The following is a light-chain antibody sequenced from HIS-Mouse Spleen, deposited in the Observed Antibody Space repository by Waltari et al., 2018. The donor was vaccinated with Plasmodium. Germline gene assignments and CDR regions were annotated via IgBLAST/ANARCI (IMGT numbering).Light chain of an antibody. CDR2: AAS. Sequence: DIQMTQSPSSLSASVGDRVTITCRASQSISSYLNWYQQKPGKAPKLPIYAASSLQSGVPSRVSGSGSGTDFTLTISSLQPEYFATYYCQQSYSTWTFGQGTKVEIK. CDR1: QSISSY. J-gene: IGKJ1*01. CDR3: QQSYSTWT. V-gene: IGKV1-39*01.